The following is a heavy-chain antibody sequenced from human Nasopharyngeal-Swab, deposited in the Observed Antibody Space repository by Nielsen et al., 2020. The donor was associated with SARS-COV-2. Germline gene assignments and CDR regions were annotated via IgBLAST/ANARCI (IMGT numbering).Heavy chain of an antibody. CDR3: ARDGQSRTNWFDP. CDR1: GFTFDDYT. J-gene: IGHJ5*02. CDR2: INWNSGSK. Sequence: SLKISCAASGFTFDDYTMYWVRQAPGEGLEWVSGINWNSGSKGYADSVKGRFTISRDNAKNSLYLQMNSLRAEDTAVYYCARDGQSRTNWFDPWGQGTVVTVSS. D-gene: IGHD2-8*01. V-gene: IGHV3-9*01.